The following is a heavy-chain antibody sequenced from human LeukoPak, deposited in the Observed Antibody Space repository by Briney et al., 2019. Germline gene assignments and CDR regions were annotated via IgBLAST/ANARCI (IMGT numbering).Heavy chain of an antibody. CDR1: GFTFSTYA. Sequence: GGSLRLSCAASGFTFSTYAMHWVRQAPGKXLEWVAVISFDGSDKYYADSVKGRFTISRDNAKNSLYLQMNSLRAEDTAVYYCAREYDSSGYYSYSYYYGMDVWGQGTTVTVSS. V-gene: IGHV3-30-3*01. J-gene: IGHJ6*02. D-gene: IGHD3-22*01. CDR3: AREYDSSGYYSYSYYYGMDV. CDR2: ISFDGSDK.